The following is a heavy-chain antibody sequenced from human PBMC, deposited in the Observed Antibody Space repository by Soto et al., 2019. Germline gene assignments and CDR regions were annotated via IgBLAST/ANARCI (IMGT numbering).Heavy chain of an antibody. J-gene: IGHJ4*02. CDR1: GFSVTATGQA. CDR2: IYWDDDK. Sequence: QITLKESGPTVVKPTQPLTLTCTFSGFSVTATGQAVGWIRQPPGKALEWLALIYWDDDKRYSPSLKSRLTISRDTSKNQVVLSMTNMDPVDTATYYCANGDTLTNHGYDYWGQGTLVTVSS. D-gene: IGHD3-9*01. V-gene: IGHV2-5*02. CDR3: ANGDTLTNHGYDY.